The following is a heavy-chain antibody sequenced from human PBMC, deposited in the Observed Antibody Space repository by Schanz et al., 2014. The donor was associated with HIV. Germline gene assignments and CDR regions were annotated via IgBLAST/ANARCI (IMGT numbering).Heavy chain of an antibody. D-gene: IGHD2-21*02. CDR2: INPSGGST. CDR3: ARDFNIGDQYYFDH. CDR1: GYTFTSYY. Sequence: QVQLVQSGAEVKKPGASVKVSCKASGYTFTSYYMHWVRQAPGQGLEWMGIINPSGGSTSYAQKFRGRVTMTRDTSTSTVYMHLSSLRSDDTAVYFCARDFNIGDQYYFDHWGQGTLVTVSS. J-gene: IGHJ4*02. V-gene: IGHV1-46*01.